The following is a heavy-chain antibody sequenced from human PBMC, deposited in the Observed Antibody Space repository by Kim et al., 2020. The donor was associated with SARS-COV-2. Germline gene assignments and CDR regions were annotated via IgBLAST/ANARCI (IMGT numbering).Heavy chain of an antibody. CDR2: ISSNGGST. CDR3: VKEGEVNPPPAFDI. CDR1: GFTFSSYA. J-gene: IGHJ3*02. D-gene: IGHD3-16*01. V-gene: IGHV3-64D*09. Sequence: GGSLRLYCSASGFTFSSYAMHWVRQAPGKGLEYVSAISSNGGSTYYADSVKGRFTISRDNSKNTLYLQMSSLRAEDTAVYYCVKEGEVNPPPAFDIWGQVTMVTVSS.